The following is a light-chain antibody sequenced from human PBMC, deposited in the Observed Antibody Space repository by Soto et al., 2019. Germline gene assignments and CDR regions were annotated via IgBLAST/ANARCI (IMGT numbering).Light chain of an antibody. CDR1: QSVSNNY. CDR3: QQYGSSGT. V-gene: IGKV3-20*01. Sequence: EIVWTQSPGTLSLSPGQRATLSCGASQSVSNNYLAWYQQKPGQAPRLLIYGASSRATGIPDRFSGSGSGTDFTLTISRLEPEDFAVYYCQQYGSSGTFGQGTKVDIK. CDR2: GAS. J-gene: IGKJ1*01.